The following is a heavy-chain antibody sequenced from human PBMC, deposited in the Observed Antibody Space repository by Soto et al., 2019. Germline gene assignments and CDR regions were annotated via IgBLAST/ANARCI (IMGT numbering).Heavy chain of an antibody. V-gene: IGHV4-34*01. CDR1: GGSFSGYY. CDR3: ARQEVPQWFTKGYYGMDV. CDR2: INHRGNT. Sequence: SETLSLTCAVYGGSFSGYYWTWIRQPPGKGLEWIGEINHRGNTNYNPSLKSRVTISVDTSKNQFSLKLTSVTAADTAVYYCARQEVPQWFTKGYYGMDVWGQGTTVTVSS. D-gene: IGHD2-8*01. J-gene: IGHJ6*02.